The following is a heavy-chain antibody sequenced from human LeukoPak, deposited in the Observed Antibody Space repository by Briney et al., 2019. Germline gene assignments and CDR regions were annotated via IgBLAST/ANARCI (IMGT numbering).Heavy chain of an antibody. J-gene: IGHJ6*02. Sequence: GGSLRLSCAASGLTVSSNYMSWVRQAPGKGLEWVSVIYSGGSTYYADSVKGRFTISRDNSKNTLYLQMNSLRAEDTAVYYCVAAAAPDLYYYYGMDVWGQGTTVTVSS. D-gene: IGHD6-13*01. CDR3: VAAAAPDLYYYYGMDV. CDR2: IYSGGST. CDR1: GLTVSSNY. V-gene: IGHV3-53*01.